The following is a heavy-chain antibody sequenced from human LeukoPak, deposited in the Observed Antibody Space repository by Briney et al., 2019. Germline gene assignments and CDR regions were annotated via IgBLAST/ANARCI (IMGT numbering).Heavy chain of an antibody. CDR1: GGSISSGGYY. V-gene: IGHV4-31*03. J-gene: IGHJ6*02. Sequence: SQTLSLTCTVSGGSISSGGYYWSWIRQHPGKGLEWIGYIYYSGSTYYNPSLKSRVTISVDTSKNQFSLKLSSVTAAVTAVYYCARVNPVTYYGMDVWGQGTTVTVSS. CDR2: IYYSGST. D-gene: IGHD4-11*01. CDR3: ARVNPVTYYGMDV.